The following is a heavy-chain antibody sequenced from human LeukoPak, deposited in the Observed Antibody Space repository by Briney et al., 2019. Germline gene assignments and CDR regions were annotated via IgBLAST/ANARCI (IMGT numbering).Heavy chain of an antibody. D-gene: IGHD3-3*01. CDR1: GGSISSYY. V-gene: IGHV4-59*01. CDR2: IYYSGST. J-gene: IGHJ3*02. Sequence: SETLSLTCTVSGGSISSYYWSWIRQPPGKGLEWIGCIYYSGSTNYNPSLKSRVTISVDTSKNQFSLKLSSVTAADTAVYYCARGGKTYYDFWSGYPYAFDIWGQGTMVTVSS. CDR3: ARGGKTYYDFWSGYPYAFDI.